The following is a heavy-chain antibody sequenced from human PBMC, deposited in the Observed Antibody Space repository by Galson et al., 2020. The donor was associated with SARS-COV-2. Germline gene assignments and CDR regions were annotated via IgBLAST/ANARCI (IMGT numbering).Heavy chain of an antibody. CDR3: STIRGATAGPYYYGMAV. V-gene: IGHV4-39*01. CDR1: GGSIIQSDHF. D-gene: IGHD3-10*01. J-gene: IGHJ6*02. CDR2: IYHNGNT. Sequence: SETLSLTCSVSGGSIIQSDHFWVWIRQPPGKGLEWIGSIYHNGNTYYNPSLKSQVTISINTSNHQFHLKMNSVTAADTAGYYCSTIRGATAGPYYYGMAVWGQGTTVAVSS.